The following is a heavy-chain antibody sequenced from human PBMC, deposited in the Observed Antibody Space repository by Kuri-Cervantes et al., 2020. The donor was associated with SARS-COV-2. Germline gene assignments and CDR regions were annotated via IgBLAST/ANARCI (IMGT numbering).Heavy chain of an antibody. CDR3: AKDTDYTHDY. Sequence: GGSLRLSCAASGFTFSSYAMHWVRQAPGKGREWVAVISYDGSNKYYAYSVEGRFTISRDNSKNTLYLQMNSLRAEDTAVYYCAKDTDYTHDYWGQGTLVTVSS. V-gene: IGHV3-30-3*01. J-gene: IGHJ4*02. CDR1: GFTFSSYA. D-gene: IGHD4-11*01. CDR2: ISYDGSNK.